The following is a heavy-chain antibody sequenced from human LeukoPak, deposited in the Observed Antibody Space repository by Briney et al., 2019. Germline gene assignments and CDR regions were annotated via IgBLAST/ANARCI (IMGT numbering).Heavy chain of an antibody. CDR1: GFTFSSYR. D-gene: IGHD3-3*01. V-gene: IGHV3-48*01. CDR2: ISSSSSTI. CDR3: ARDGGITIFGVVIIKEIDY. J-gene: IGHJ4*02. Sequence: GGSLRLSCAASGFTFSSYRMNWVRQAPGKGLEWVSYISSSSSTIYYADSVKGRFTISRDNAKNSLYLQMNSLRAEDTAVYYCARDGGITIFGVVIIKEIDYWGQGTLVTVS.